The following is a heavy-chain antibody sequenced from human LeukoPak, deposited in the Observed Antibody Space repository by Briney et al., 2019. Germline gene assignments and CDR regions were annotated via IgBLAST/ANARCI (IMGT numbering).Heavy chain of an antibody. Sequence: GGSLRLSCATSGFNFNSYSMNWVRQAPGKGLEWVSSISNSLSSYKYYAESVEGRFTISRDNAKNSLYLQMNSLRAEDTAVYYCARVVGAGYFDLWGRGTLVTVSS. CDR2: ISNSLSSYK. CDR1: GFNFNSYS. CDR3: ARVVGAGYFDL. V-gene: IGHV3-21*06. D-gene: IGHD1-26*01. J-gene: IGHJ2*01.